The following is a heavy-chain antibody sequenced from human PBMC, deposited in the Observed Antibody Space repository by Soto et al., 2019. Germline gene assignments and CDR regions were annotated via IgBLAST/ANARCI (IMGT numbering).Heavy chain of an antibody. Sequence: SETLSLTCTVSGVSISNSSYYWGWIRRPPGKGLEWIGTIYYSGITYYNPSLKSRVTISVDTSKNQFSLKLTSVTAADTTVYYCARHGSNWGQGTLVTVSS. CDR2: IYYSGIT. J-gene: IGHJ4*02. V-gene: IGHV4-39*01. CDR1: GVSISNSSYY. CDR3: ARHGSN.